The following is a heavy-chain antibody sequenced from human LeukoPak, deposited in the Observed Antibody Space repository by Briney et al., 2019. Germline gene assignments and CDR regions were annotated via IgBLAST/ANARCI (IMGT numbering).Heavy chain of an antibody. CDR1: GGSFSGYY. CDR3: ATRSRLYYYGMDV. D-gene: IGHD3-16*01. V-gene: IGHV4-34*01. CDR2: INHSGSI. J-gene: IGHJ6*02. Sequence: SETLSLTCAVYGGSFSGYYWSWIRQPPGKGLEWIGEINHSGSINYDPSLKSRVTISVDTSKNQFSLKLSSVTAADTAVYYCATRSRLYYYGMDVWGQGTTVTVSS.